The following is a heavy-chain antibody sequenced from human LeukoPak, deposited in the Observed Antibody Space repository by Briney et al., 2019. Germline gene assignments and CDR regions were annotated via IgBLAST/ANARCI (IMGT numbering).Heavy chain of an antibody. V-gene: IGHV3-48*02. Sequence: GGSLRLSCAASGFTFSSYSMNWVRQAPGKGLEWVSYISSSSSTIYCADSVKGRFTISRDNAKNSLFLQMNRLRDEDTAVYYCARDSDYGDYADLWGQGTLVTVSS. CDR2: ISSSSSTI. J-gene: IGHJ4*02. CDR1: GFTFSSYS. CDR3: ARDSDYGDYADL. D-gene: IGHD4-17*01.